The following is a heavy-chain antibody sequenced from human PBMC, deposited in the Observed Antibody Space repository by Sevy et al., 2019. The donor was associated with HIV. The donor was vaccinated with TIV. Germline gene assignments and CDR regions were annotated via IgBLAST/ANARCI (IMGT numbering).Heavy chain of an antibody. CDR1: GYSISSGYY. CDR3: ARKESDYYGSGSYQINWYFDL. D-gene: IGHD3-10*01. J-gene: IGHJ2*01. Sequence: ETLSLTCAVSGYSISSGYYWGWIRQPPGKGLEWIGSIYHSGSTYYNPSLKSRVTISVDTSKNQFSLKLSSVTAADTAVYYCARKESDYYGSGSYQINWYFDLWGRGTLVTVSS. V-gene: IGHV4-38-2*01. CDR2: IYHSGST.